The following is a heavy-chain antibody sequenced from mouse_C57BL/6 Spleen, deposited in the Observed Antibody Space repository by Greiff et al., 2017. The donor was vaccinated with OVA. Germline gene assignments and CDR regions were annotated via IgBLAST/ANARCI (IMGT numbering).Heavy chain of an antibody. J-gene: IGHJ2*01. V-gene: IGHV1-85*01. CDR3: ARRGLTGTNFDY. CDR2: IYPRDGST. CDR1: GYTFTSYD. Sequence: VQLVESGPELVKPGASVKLSCKASGYTFTSYDINWVKQRPGQGLEWIGWIYPRDGSTTYNEKFKGKATLTVDTSSSTAYMELHSLTSEDSAVYFCARRGLTGTNFDYWGQGTTLTVSS. D-gene: IGHD4-1*01.